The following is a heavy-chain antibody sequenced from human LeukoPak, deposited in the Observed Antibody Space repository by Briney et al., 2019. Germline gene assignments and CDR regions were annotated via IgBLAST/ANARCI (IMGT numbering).Heavy chain of an antibody. CDR1: GFTFSSYA. CDR3: ARASGPFDY. D-gene: IGHD3-10*01. J-gene: IGHJ4*02. CDR2: FSGTGDFT. V-gene: IGHV3-23*01. Sequence: GGSLRLSCAASGFTFSSYAMSWVRQAPGKGLEWVSSFSGTGDFTYYADSVKGRFTISRDNSKNTLYLQMNSLRAEDTAVYSCARASGPFDYWGQGTLVTVSS.